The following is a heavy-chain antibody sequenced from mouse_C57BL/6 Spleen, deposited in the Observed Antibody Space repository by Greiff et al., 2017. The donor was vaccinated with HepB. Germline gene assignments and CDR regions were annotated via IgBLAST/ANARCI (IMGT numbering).Heavy chain of an antibody. CDR3: ARGGYWYFDV. CDR1: GYSFTGYY. Sequence: EVQLVESGPELVKPGASVKISCKASGYSFTGYYMNWVKQSPEKSLEWIGEINPSTGGTTYNQKFKAKATLTVDKSSSTAYMQLKSLTSEDSAVYYCARGGYWYFDVWGTGTTVTVSS. V-gene: IGHV1-42*01. CDR2: INPSTGGT. J-gene: IGHJ1*03.